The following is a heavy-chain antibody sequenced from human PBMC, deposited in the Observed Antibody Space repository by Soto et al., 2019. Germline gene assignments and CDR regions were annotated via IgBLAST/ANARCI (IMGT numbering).Heavy chain of an antibody. V-gene: IGHV3-23*01. CDR1: GFTFSNYA. CDR2: ISGSGGST. Sequence: GGSLRLSCAASGFTFSNYAMSWVRQAPGKGLEWVSAISGSGGSTYYADSVKGRFTISRDNSRDTLHLQMNTLRAEDTAAYYCAKVHSYYYYSGLDVWGRGPTVTVYS. J-gene: IGHJ6*02. CDR3: AKVHSYYYYSGLDV.